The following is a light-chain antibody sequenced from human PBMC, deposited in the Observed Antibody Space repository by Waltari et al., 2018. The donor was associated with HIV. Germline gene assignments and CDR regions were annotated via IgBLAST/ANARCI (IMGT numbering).Light chain of an antibody. CDR3: QVSDSRGDSRV. CDR1: NIGDKT. CDR2: YDS. J-gene: IGLJ3*02. Sequence: SFVVTQPPSVSVAPGETARITCEGNNIGDKTVQWYQQKPGQAPLIVIYYDSDRPSGIPERFSASNSGNTATLTLTRVEVGDEADYYCQVSDSRGDSRVFGGGTELTVL. V-gene: IGLV3-21*04.